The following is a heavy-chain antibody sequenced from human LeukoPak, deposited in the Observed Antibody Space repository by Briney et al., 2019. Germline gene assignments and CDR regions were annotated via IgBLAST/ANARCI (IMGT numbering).Heavy chain of an antibody. V-gene: IGHV1-18*01. J-gene: IGHJ5*02. D-gene: IGHD2-21*01. CDR1: GYPFTTYG. CDR3: ARTVGDRADP. Sequence: ASVKVSCKASGYPFTTYGFIWVRQAPGLGLEWMGWISANNGNTKYGQKFQGRVTMTTDTTTETAYMELSSLRFDDTAIYYCARTVGDRADPWGQGSLGTVSS. CDR2: ISANNGNT.